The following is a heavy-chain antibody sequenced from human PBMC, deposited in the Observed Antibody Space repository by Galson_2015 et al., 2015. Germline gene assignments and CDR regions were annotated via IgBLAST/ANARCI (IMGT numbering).Heavy chain of an antibody. J-gene: IGHJ5*02. V-gene: IGHV3-53*01. CDR2: IDMGGST. CDR1: TFTVSSHY. Sequence: SLRLSCAASTFTVSSHYMTWVRQAPGTGLEWVSVIDMGGSTYYADFVTGRFTISSDKSKNPLYLQMNSLRVEDTAVYSCARMGPLIPAARFGWFDPWGQGTLVTVSS. D-gene: IGHD2-2*01. CDR3: ARMGPLIPAARFGWFDP.